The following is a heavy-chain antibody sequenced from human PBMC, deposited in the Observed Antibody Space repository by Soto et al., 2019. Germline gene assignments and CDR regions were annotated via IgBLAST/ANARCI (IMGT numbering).Heavy chain of an antibody. CDR1: GGTFSTNP. D-gene: IGHD2-15*01. CDR3: ARRDSGGFYRYFDS. CDR2: TGSGTGPG. J-gene: IGHJ4*02. Sequence: QVQLVQSGAEVKKPGSSVKVSCKASGGTFSTNPISWVRQAPGQRLEWMGGTGSGTGPGNDAQKFQGRLTIIVDKSTSTVYMELSSLSSADTAVYYCARRDSGGFYRYFDSWGQGTLVTVSS. V-gene: IGHV1-69*06.